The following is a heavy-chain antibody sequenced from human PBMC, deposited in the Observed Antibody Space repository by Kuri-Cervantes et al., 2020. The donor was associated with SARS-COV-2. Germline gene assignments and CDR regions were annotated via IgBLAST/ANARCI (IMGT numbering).Heavy chain of an antibody. Sequence: GSLRLSCTVSGGSISSYYWSWIRQPAGKGLEWIGRIYTSGSTNYNPSLKSRVTMSVDTSKNQFSLKLSSVTAADTAVYYCARSYYGSESLDYWGQGTLVTVSS. J-gene: IGHJ4*02. D-gene: IGHD3-10*01. CDR3: ARSYYGSESLDY. V-gene: IGHV4-4*07. CDR1: GGSISSYY. CDR2: IYTSGST.